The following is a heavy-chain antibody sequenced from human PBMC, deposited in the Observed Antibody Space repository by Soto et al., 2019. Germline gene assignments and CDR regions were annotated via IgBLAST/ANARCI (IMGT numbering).Heavy chain of an antibody. CDR2: ISAYNGNT. J-gene: IGHJ6*02. CDR1: GYTFTSYG. V-gene: IGHV1-18*01. Sequence: ASVKVSCTASGYTFTSYGISWVRQAPGQGLEWMGWISAYNGNTNYAQKLQGRVTMTTDTSTSTAYMELRSLRSDDTAVYYCARDLPRDSSSWYPYYYYGMDVWGQGTTVTVSS. D-gene: IGHD6-13*01. CDR3: ARDLPRDSSSWYPYYYYGMDV.